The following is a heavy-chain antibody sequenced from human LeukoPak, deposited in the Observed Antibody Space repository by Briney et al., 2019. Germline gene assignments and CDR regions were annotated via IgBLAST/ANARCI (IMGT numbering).Heavy chain of an antibody. CDR3: ETTIDIAAAGFLLDY. J-gene: IGHJ4*02. CDR1: GLTVSSNY. CDR2: ISYDGSNK. D-gene: IGHD6-13*01. V-gene: IGHV3-30-3*01. Sequence: PGGSLRLSCAASGLTVSSNYMNWVRQAPGKGLEWVEVISYDGSNKYYADSVKGRFTISRDNSKNTLYLQMNSLRAEDTAVYYCETTIDIAAAGFLLDYWGQGTLVTVSS.